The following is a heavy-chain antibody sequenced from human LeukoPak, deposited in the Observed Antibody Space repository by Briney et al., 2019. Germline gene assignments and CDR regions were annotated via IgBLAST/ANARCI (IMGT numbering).Heavy chain of an antibody. Sequence: SETLSLTCTVSGGSVSSGSYYWSWIRQPPGKGLEWIGSAFYSGSTNYNPSLKIRVTISVDTSKNQFSLNLSSVTAADTAVYYCARFRSPYDILTGYYDYWGQGTLVTVSS. J-gene: IGHJ4*02. CDR3: ARFRSPYDILTGYYDY. D-gene: IGHD3-9*01. CDR1: GGSVSSGSYY. V-gene: IGHV4-61*01. CDR2: AFYSGST.